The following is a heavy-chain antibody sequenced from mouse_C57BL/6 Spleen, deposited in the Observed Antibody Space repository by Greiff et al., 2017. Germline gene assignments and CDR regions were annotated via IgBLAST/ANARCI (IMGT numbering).Heavy chain of an antibody. CDR1: GFSLTSYG. V-gene: IGHV2-3*01. CDR2: IWGDGST. D-gene: IGHD1-1*01. J-gene: IGHJ4*01. Sequence: VNVVESGPGLVAPSQSLSITCTVSGFSLTSYGVSWVRQPPGKGLEWLGVIWGDGSTNYHSALISRLSISKDNSKSQVFLKLNSLQTDDTATYYCAKDTTVVAPYAMDYWGQGTSVTVSS. CDR3: AKDTTVVAPYAMDY.